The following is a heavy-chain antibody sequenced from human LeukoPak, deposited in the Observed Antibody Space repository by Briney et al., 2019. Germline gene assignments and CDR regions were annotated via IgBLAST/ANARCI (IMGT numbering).Heavy chain of an antibody. CDR1: GGSISSYY. Sequence: PSETLSLTCTVSGGSISSYYWSWIRQPPGKGLEWIGYIYYSGSTNYNPSLESRVTISVDTSKNQFSLKLSSVTAADTAVYYCARLLTSLYYFDYWGQGTLVTVSS. CDR3: ARLLTSLYYFDY. D-gene: IGHD2-15*01. CDR2: IYYSGST. J-gene: IGHJ4*02. V-gene: IGHV4-59*08.